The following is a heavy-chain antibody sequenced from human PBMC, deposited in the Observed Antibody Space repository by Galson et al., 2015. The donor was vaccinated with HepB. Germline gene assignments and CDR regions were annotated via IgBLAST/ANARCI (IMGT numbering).Heavy chain of an antibody. CDR3: AKESSRHSFGCCGSCPAFYFGY. Sequence: SLRRSGAASGGTFRSYGMHWVQQETGKGREGVADIPKEGRKKDYADSEKGRFTIPRDNSKNTLYLQRNSLRAEDTAVYYCAKESSRHSFGCCGSCPAFYFGYCPPGSLVTVSS. V-gene: IGHV3-30*18. CDR1: GGTFRSYG. CDR2: IPKEGRKK. D-gene: IGHD2-15*01. J-gene: IGHJ4*02.